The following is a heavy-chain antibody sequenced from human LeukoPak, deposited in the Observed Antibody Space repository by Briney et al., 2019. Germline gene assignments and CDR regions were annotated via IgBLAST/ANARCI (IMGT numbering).Heavy chain of an antibody. CDR1: GHAFGTYS. Sequence: GGSLRLSCADSGHAFGTYSMSWVRQAPGMGLEWVSSISANGQATYYADSVEGRFTISRDNSKNTLYLQLNSLRAEDTATYRLAYWGQGTLVTVSS. CDR2: ISANGQAT. V-gene: IGHV3-23*01. J-gene: IGHJ4*02. CDR3: AY.